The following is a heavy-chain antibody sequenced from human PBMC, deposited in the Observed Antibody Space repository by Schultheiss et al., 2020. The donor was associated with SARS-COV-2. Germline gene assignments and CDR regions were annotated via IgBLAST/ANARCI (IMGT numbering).Heavy chain of an antibody. V-gene: IGHV1-69*13. CDR2: IIPIFGTA. J-gene: IGHJ6*03. D-gene: IGHD6-6*01. CDR1: GGTFSSYA. CDR3: ARGQVQLGYYSYMDV. Sequence: SVKVSCKASGGTFSSYAISWVRQAPGQGLEWMGGIIPIFGTANYAQKFQGRVTITADESTSTAYMELSSLRSEDTAVYYCARGQVQLGYYSYMDVWGKGTTVTVSS.